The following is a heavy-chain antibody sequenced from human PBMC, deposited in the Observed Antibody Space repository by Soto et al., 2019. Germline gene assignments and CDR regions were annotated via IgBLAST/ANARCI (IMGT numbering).Heavy chain of an antibody. CDR3: VRRMASPER. CDR2: ITSGGRSI. V-gene: IGHV3-48*03. J-gene: IGHJ4*02. D-gene: IGHD1-1*01. Sequence: VGSLSLSCAASGFTFSDYEMNWVRQAPGKGLEWVSYITSGGRSIYYADSVKGRFTIPRDNAENSLFLQMNSLRADDTAVYYCVRRMASPERWGPGTLVTVSS. CDR1: GFTFSDYE.